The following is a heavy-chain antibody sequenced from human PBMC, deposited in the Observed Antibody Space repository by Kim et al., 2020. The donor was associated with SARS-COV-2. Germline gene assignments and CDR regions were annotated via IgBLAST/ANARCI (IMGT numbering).Heavy chain of an antibody. Sequence: GGSLRLSCAASGFTFSSYWMSWVRQAPGKGLEWVANIKQDGSEKYYVDSVKGRFTISRDNAKNSLYLQMNSLRAEDTAVYYCARLLRQLWPPAYFDYWGQGTLVTVSS. CDR1: GFTFSSYW. CDR3: ARLLRQLWPPAYFDY. J-gene: IGHJ4*02. D-gene: IGHD5-18*01. V-gene: IGHV3-7*03. CDR2: IKQDGSEK.